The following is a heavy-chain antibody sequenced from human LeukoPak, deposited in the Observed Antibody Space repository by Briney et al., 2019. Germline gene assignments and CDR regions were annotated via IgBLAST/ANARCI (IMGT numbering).Heavy chain of an antibody. CDR1: GGSFSGYY. J-gene: IGHJ4*02. CDR3: ARGGPGRYYDILTGYSEPGGYYFDY. CDR2: INHSGST. Sequence: SEALSLTCAVYGGSFSGYYWSWIRQPPGKGLEWIGEINHSGSTNYNPSLKSRVTISVDTSKNQFSLKLSSVTAADTAVYYCARGGPGRYYDILTGYSEPGGYYFDYWGQGTLVTVSS. V-gene: IGHV4-34*09. D-gene: IGHD3-9*01.